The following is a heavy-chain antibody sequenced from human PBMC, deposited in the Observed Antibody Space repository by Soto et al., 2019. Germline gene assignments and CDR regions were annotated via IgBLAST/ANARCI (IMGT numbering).Heavy chain of an antibody. Sequence: ASVKVSCKASGYTFTSYAMHWVRQAPGQGLEWMGWINPNSGGTNYAQKFQGWVTMTSDTSISTAYMELSRLRSDDTAVYYCARGGRFGELLTYYYGMDVWGQGTTVTVSS. D-gene: IGHD3-10*01. CDR1: GYTFTSYA. CDR2: INPNSGGT. CDR3: ARGGRFGELLTYYYGMDV. J-gene: IGHJ6*02. V-gene: IGHV1-2*04.